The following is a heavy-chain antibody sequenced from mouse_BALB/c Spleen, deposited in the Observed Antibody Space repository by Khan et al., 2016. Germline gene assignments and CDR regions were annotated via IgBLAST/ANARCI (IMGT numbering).Heavy chain of an antibody. CDR3: ARDYGYEGYASDY. CDR1: GFAFSSYD. V-gene: IGHV5-9*02. Sequence: EVELVESGGGLVKPGGSLKLSCAASGFAFSSYDMSWVRQTPEKRLEWVATISSGGSYTYYPDSVKGRFTFSRDTARNTLYLLMSSLRAEDTALYYCARDYGYEGYASDYWGQGTSVTVSS. J-gene: IGHJ4*01. D-gene: IGHD2-2*01. CDR2: ISSGGSYT.